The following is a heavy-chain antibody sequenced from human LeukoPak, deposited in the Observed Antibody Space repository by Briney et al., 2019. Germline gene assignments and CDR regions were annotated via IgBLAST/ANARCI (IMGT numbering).Heavy chain of an antibody. V-gene: IGHV3-53*01. D-gene: IGHD6-19*01. CDR2: IYSGGRT. CDR3: ARDGGSGWYHDY. CDR1: GFTVSSNY. Sequence: PGGSLRLSCAASGFTVSSNYMSWVRQAPGKGLEWVSVIYSGGRTYYGASVKARFTIPGDNSKNTLDLQMNSRRAEDTAVYYCARDGGSGWYHDYWGQGTVVPV. J-gene: IGHJ4*02.